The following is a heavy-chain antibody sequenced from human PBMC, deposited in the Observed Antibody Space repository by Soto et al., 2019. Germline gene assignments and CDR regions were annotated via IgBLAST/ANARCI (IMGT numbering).Heavy chain of an antibody. CDR2: IYHSGST. CDR1: GGSMSSSNW. Sequence: SETRSLTCALSGGSMSSSNWWSWVRQPPGKGLEWIGEIYHSGSTNYNPSLKSRVTISVDTSKNQFSLKLSSVIAADTAVYYCARVGYYDGSGYNAFDIWGQGTMVTVSS. D-gene: IGHD3-22*01. J-gene: IGHJ3*02. V-gene: IGHV4-4*02. CDR3: ARVGYYDGSGYNAFDI.